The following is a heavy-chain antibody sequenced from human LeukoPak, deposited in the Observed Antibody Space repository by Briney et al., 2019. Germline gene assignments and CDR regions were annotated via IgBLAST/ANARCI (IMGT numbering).Heavy chain of an antibody. D-gene: IGHD2-2*01. V-gene: IGHV3-48*01. CDR1: GFTFSSYS. CDR2: ISSSSSTI. J-gene: IGHJ4*02. Sequence: PGGSLRLSCAASGFTFSSYSMNWVRQAPGKGLEWVSYISSSSSTIYYADSVKGRFTISRDNAKNSLYLQMNSLRAEDTAVYYCAREPSYCSSTSCYGAGEEFDYWGQGTLVTVSS. CDR3: AREPSYCSSTSCYGAGEEFDY.